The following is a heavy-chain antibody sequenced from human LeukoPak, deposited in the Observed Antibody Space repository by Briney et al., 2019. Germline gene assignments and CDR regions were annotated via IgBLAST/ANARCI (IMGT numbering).Heavy chain of an antibody. CDR3: ARTPYDFWSGYPKGGGYYYMDV. D-gene: IGHD3-3*01. CDR2: IIPILGIA. Sequence: GASVKVSCKASGGTFSSYAISWVRQAPGQGLEWMGRIIPILGIANYAQKFQGRVTITTDESTSTAYMELSSLRSEDTAVYYCARTPYDFWSGYPKGGGYYYMDVWGKGTTVTVSS. CDR1: GGTFSSYA. V-gene: IGHV1-69*04. J-gene: IGHJ6*03.